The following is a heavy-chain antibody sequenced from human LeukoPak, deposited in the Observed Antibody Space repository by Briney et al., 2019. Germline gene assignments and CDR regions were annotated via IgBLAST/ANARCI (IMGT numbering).Heavy chain of an antibody. CDR2: IHYSGSA. J-gene: IGHJ4*02. CDR3: ARDMGAPDYGSYSVDY. V-gene: IGHV4-61*01. D-gene: IGHD4-23*01. CDR1: GGSVSSGSYY. Sequence: SETLSLTCTVSGGSVSSGSYYWSWIRQPPGRGLEWIVYIHYSGSAAYNPSLKSRVTISRDMSTNQFSLKMTSVTAADTAVYFCARDMGAPDYGSYSVDYWGQGTLVTVSS.